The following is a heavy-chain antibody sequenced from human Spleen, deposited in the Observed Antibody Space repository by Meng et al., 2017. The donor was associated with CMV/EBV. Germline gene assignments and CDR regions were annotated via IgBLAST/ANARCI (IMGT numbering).Heavy chain of an antibody. CDR3: RDGHYSGR. V-gene: IGHV3-7*02. D-gene: IGHD2-21*01. CDR1: GFSISDFW. CDR2: IKGDGSEQ. J-gene: IGHJ4*02. Sequence: EEVLVESGGGLVQPGGSLRLSCAVSGFSISDFWMSWVRQAPGKGLEWVASIKGDGSEQHYVDSVKGRYTISRDNSKNSLYLQINSLRVEDTAVCYCRDGHYSGRWGQGTLVTVSS.